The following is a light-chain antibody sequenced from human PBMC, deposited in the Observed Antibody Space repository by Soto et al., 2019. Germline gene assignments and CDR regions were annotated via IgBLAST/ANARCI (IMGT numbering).Light chain of an antibody. CDR3: CSYTSSRFL. CDR1: NSDVGSSDL. Sequence: QSALTQPASVSGSPGQSITISCTGTNSDVGSSDLVSWYQQHPGKAPQLVIYEVAERPSGVSNRFSGSKSGNTASLTISGLQAEDEADYYCCSYTSSRFLFGGGTQLTVL. J-gene: IGLJ7*01. V-gene: IGLV2-23*02. CDR2: EVA.